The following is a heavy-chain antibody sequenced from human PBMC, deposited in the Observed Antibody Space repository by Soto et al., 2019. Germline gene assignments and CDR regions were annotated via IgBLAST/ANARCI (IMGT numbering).Heavy chain of an antibody. CDR1: GGTFSSYA. Sequence: ASVKVSCKASGGTFSSYAISWVRQAPGQGLEWMGGIIPIFGTANYAQKFQGRVTITADESTSTAYMELSSLRSEDTAVYYCARLKPGIAAAGTPLDYYYYGMDVWGQGTTVTVSS. J-gene: IGHJ6*02. CDR2: IIPIFGTA. D-gene: IGHD6-13*01. CDR3: ARLKPGIAAAGTPLDYYYYGMDV. V-gene: IGHV1-69*13.